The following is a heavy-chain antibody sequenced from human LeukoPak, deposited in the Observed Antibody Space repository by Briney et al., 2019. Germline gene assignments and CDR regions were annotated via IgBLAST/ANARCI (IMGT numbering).Heavy chain of an antibody. J-gene: IGHJ5*02. CDR1: GYTFTSYG. CDR3: AREGKQWLTTHNWFDP. D-gene: IGHD6-19*01. CDR2: ISAYNGNT. V-gene: IGHV1-18*01. Sequence: GASVKVSCKASGYTFTSYGISWVRQAPGQGLEWMGWISAYNGNTNYAQKLQGRVTMTTDTSTSTAYMELRSLRSDDTAVYYCAREGKQWLTTHNWFDPWGQGTLVTVSS.